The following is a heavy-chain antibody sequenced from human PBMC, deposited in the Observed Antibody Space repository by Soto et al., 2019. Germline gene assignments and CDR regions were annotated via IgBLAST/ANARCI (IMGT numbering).Heavy chain of an antibody. CDR3: AREGDDYGGKGLDS. Sequence: QLRLQESGSGLVRPSETLSLTCTVSGGSFGSGGYSWSWLRQPPGKALEWIGYIYRSGNTFYNPFFRSRLAISFAQSTTQLSLSLASVTAADTAVYYCAREGDDYGGKGLDSWGQGILVTV. CDR2: IYRSGNT. D-gene: IGHD4-17*01. J-gene: IGHJ4*02. V-gene: IGHV4-30-2*01. CDR1: GGSFGSGGYS.